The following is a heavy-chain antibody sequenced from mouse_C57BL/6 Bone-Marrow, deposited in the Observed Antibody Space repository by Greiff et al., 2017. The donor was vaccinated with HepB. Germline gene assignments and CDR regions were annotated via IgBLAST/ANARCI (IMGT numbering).Heavy chain of an antibody. CDR1: GFTFSDYY. V-gene: IGHV5-16*01. Sequence: EVKVVESEGGLVQPGSSMKLSCTASGFTFSDYYMAWVRQVPEKGLEWVANINYDGSSTDYLDSLKSRFIISRDNAKNILYLQMSSLKSEDTATYYCAREIITTVVASYWYFDVWGTGTTVTVSS. D-gene: IGHD1-1*01. CDR2: INYDGSST. J-gene: IGHJ1*03. CDR3: AREIITTVVASYWYFDV.